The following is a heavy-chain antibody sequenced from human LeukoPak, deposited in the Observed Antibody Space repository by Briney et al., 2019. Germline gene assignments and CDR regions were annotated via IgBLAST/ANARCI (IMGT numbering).Heavy chain of an antibody. CDR1: GYTFTSYG. V-gene: IGHV1-18*01. CDR2: ISAYNGNT. J-gene: IGHJ6*02. D-gene: IGHD6-13*01. CDR3: AREEYSSSWYLPPNYYGMDV. Sequence: ASVKVSCKASGYTFTSYGISWVRQAPGQGLEWMGWISAYNGNTNYAQKLQGRVTMTTDTSTGTAYMELRSLRSDDTAVYYCAREEYSSSWYLPPNYYGMDVWGQGTTVTVSS.